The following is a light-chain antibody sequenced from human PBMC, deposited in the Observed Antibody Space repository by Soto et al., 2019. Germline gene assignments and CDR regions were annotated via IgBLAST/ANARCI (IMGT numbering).Light chain of an antibody. Sequence: DIQMTQSPSTLSASVGDGVSITCGASQSISSWLAWYQQKPGKAPKLLIYDASSLESGVPSRFSGSGSGTEFTLTISSLQPDDFATYYCQQYNSYSPTFGQGTKVDIK. CDR2: DAS. J-gene: IGKJ1*01. V-gene: IGKV1-5*01. CDR3: QQYNSYSPT. CDR1: QSISSW.